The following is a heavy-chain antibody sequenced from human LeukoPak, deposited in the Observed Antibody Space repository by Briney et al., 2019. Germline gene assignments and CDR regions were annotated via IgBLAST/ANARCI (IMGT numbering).Heavy chain of an antibody. Sequence: SSETLSLTCTVSGGSISSYYWSWIRQPPGKGLEWIGYIYYSGSTNYNPSLKSRVTISVDTSKNQFSLKLSSVTAADTAVYYCARDSRVKDAFDIWGQGTMVTVSS. J-gene: IGHJ3*02. CDR3: ARDSRVKDAFDI. CDR2: IYYSGST. V-gene: IGHV4-59*12. D-gene: IGHD3-10*01. CDR1: GGSISSYY.